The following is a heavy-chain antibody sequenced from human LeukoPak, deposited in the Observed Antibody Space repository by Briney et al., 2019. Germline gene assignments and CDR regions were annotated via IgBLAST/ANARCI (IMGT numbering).Heavy chain of an antibody. V-gene: IGHV3-72*01. CDR2: IKSKAQSYTT. CDR1: GFSFSDHY. CDR3: ARDGHTSLDY. Sequence: PGGSLRLSCAASGFSFSDHYMDWVRQAPGKGLEWVGRIKSKAQSYTTDYAASVKGRFTISRDDAKNSLYLQMNSLKTEDTAVYYRARDGHTSLDYWGQGTLVTVSS. J-gene: IGHJ4*02. D-gene: IGHD3-16*02.